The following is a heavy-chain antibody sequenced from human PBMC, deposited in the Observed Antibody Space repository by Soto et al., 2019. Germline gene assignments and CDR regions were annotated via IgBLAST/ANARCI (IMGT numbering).Heavy chain of an antibody. CDR3: ARLSSWYGDYYYGMDV. CDR1: GYTFTSYC. J-gene: IGHJ6*02. Sequence: ASVKVSCKASGYTFTSYCISWVRQAPGQGLEWMGWISAYNGNTNYAQKLQGRVTMTTDTSTSTAYMELRSLRSDDTAVYYCARLSSWYGDYYYGMDVWGQGTTVTVSS. CDR2: ISAYNGNT. V-gene: IGHV1-18*01. D-gene: IGHD6-13*01.